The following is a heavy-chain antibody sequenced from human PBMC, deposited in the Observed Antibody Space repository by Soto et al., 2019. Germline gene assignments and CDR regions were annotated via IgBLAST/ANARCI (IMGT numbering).Heavy chain of an antibody. CDR2: INPSGGST. CDR3: AMGDYIWGSGRVDY. J-gene: IGHJ4*02. D-gene: IGHD3-16*01. Sequence: QVQLVQSGAEVKKPGASVKVSCKASGYTFTSYYMHWVRQAPGQGLEWKGIINPSGGSTSYAQTLQGRGTMTRDTSTSTVYMELSSLRSEDTAVYYCAMGDYIWGSGRVDYWGQGTLVTVSS. CDR1: GYTFTSYY. V-gene: IGHV1-46*03.